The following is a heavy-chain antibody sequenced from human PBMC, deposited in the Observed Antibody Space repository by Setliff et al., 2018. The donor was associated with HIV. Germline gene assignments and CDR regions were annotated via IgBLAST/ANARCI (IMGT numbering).Heavy chain of an antibody. CDR1: GVSFSDYY. CDR3: ARRESYYDILNGRAFDAFDI. J-gene: IGHJ3*02. CDR2: IYYNGNT. V-gene: IGHV4-59*08. D-gene: IGHD3-9*01. Sequence: PSETLSLTCAVYGVSFSDYYWGWIRQSPGKGLEWIGYIYYNGNTNYNPTLNSRVTISVDTSKNQFSLKLSSVTAADTAVYYCARRESYYDILNGRAFDAFDIWGQGTMVTV.